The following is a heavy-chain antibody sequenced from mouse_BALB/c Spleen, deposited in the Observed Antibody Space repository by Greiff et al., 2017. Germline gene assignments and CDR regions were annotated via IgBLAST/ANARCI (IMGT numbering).Heavy chain of an antibody. V-gene: IGHV1-87*01. CDR2: IYPGDGDT. Sequence: QVQLKESGAELARPGASVKLSCKASGYTFTSYWMQWVKQRPGQGLEWIGAIYPGDGDTRYTQKFKGKATLTADKSSSTAYMQLSSLASEDSAVYYCARSDTTVVGGTYWGQGTLVTVSA. D-gene: IGHD1-1*01. CDR3: ARSDTTVVGGTY. CDR1: GYTFTSYW. J-gene: IGHJ3*01.